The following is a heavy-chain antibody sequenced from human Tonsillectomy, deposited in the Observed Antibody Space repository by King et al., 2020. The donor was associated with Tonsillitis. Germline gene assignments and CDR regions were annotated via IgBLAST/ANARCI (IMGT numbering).Heavy chain of an antibody. CDR1: GGSFSGYY. V-gene: IGHV4-34*01. CDR2: INHSGST. D-gene: IGHD2-21*01. CDR3: ARAHPYPTGPGFDS. J-gene: IGHJ4*02. Sequence: VQLQQWGAGLLKPSETLSLTCAVYGGSFSGYYWGWIRQPPGKGLEWIGEINHSGSTNYSPSLKSQVSISVDTSKNQFSLNLNSVTAADTAVYYCARAHPYPTGPGFDSGGQGPLVPVPS.